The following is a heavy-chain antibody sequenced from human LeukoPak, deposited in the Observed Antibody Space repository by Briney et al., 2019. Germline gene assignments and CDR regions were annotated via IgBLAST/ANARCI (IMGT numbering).Heavy chain of an antibody. J-gene: IGHJ4*02. CDR2: IYPGDSDT. Sequence: GESLKISCKGSGYSFTSYWVGWVSQMPGKGLEWMGIIYPGDSDTRYSPSFQGQVTISADKSISTAYLQWSSLKASDSAMYYCARRQTSSWSMLDYWGQGTLVTVSS. D-gene: IGHD6-13*01. V-gene: IGHV5-51*01. CDR1: GYSFTSYW. CDR3: ARRQTSSWSMLDY.